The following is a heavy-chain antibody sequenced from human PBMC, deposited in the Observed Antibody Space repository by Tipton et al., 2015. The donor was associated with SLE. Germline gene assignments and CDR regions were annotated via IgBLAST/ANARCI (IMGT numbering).Heavy chain of an antibody. D-gene: IGHD6-19*01. Sequence: SLRLSCAASGFTFSSYAMTWVRQAPGKGLEWVSGMSGSGGRTYYADSVKGRFTISRDNSKNTLYLQMNSLRAEDTAVYYCAKGGGSGWIDYWGQGTLVTVSS. CDR1: GFTFSSYA. CDR2: MSGSGGRT. CDR3: AKGGGSGWIDY. J-gene: IGHJ4*02. V-gene: IGHV3-23*01.